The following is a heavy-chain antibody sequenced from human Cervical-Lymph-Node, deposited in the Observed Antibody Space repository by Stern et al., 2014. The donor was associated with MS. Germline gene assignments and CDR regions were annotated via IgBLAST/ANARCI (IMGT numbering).Heavy chain of an antibody. V-gene: IGHV5-51*01. CDR2: IYPGDSDT. CDR1: GYSFTSYW. J-gene: IGHJ4*02. CDR3: ARIGRFWSGYYGLDY. D-gene: IGHD3-3*01. Sequence: EVQLVESGAEVKKPGESLKISCKGSGYSFTSYWIGWVRQMPGKGLEWVGIIYPGDSDTRYSPSFQGQVTISADKSISTAYLQWSSLKASDTAMYYCARIGRFWSGYYGLDYWGQGTLVTVSS.